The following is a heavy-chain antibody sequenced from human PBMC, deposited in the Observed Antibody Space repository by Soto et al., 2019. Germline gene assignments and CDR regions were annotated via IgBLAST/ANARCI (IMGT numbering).Heavy chain of an antibody. Sequence: EVQFLESGGGLVQPGGSLRLSCAASGFTFSTSAMTWVRQAPGKGLEWVSTTGLNGRTTYYADSVKGRFTVSRDNSKNTLDLHMISLRAEDTAVYYWATVHGTSWSFDSWGQGTLVTVSS. J-gene: IGHJ4*02. CDR3: ATVHGTSWSFDS. V-gene: IGHV3-23*01. D-gene: IGHD6-6*01. CDR2: TGLNGRTT. CDR1: GFTFSTSA.